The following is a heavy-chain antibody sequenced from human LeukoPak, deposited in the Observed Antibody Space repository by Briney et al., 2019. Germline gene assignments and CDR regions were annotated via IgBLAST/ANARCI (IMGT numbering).Heavy chain of an antibody. J-gene: IGHJ5*02. CDR2: INLSGST. Sequence: SETLSLTCAVYGGSFSGYYWSWIRQPPGKGLEWIGEINLSGSTNYNPSLKSRVTISVDTSKNQFPLKLSSVTAADTAVYYCARVGITIFGVKTWFDPWGQGTLVTVSS. D-gene: IGHD3-3*01. CDR3: ARVGITIFGVKTWFDP. V-gene: IGHV4-34*01. CDR1: GGSFSGYY.